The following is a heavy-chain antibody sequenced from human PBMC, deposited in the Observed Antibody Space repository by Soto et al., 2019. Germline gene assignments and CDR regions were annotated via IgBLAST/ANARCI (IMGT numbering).Heavy chain of an antibody. CDR2: ISNNGGST. V-gene: IGHV3-64*01. Sequence: GGSLRLSCVASGFTFTNYAMHWVRQAPGKGLEYVSAISNNGGSTYYANSVKGRFTISRDNAKNTLFLEMGSLSAEDMAVYYCARSQRITGTTYDYWGQGTLVTVSS. CDR3: ARSQRITGTTYDY. J-gene: IGHJ4*02. D-gene: IGHD1-20*01. CDR1: GFTFTNYA.